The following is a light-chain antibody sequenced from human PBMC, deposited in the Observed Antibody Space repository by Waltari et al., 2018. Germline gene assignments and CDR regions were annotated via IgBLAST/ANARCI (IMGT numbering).Light chain of an antibody. J-gene: IGLJ1*01. CDR3: QVWDANNDPGV. V-gene: IGLV3-21*04. Sequence: SYVLTQPPSVSVAPGKTARITCGGNNIGTKSVHWYQQKPGQAPILGISYDSDRPSGLPGRFSGSNSGNTATLTISRGEAADEADYYCQVWDANNDPGVFGTGTEVTVL. CDR2: YDS. CDR1: NIGTKS.